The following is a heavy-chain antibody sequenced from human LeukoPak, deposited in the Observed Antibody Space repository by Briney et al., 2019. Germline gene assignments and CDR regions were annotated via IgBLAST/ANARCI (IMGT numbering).Heavy chain of an antibody. CDR1: GYTFTGYY. Sequence: ASVKVSCKASGYTFTGYYMHWVRQAPGQGLEWMGWINPNSGGTNYAQKFQGRVTMTRDTSISTAYMELSRLRSDDTAVYYCAGEPGLVDIVGATKEQHWGQGTLVTVSS. V-gene: IGHV1-2*02. CDR2: INPNSGGT. D-gene: IGHD1-26*01. CDR3: AGEPGLVDIVGATKEQH. J-gene: IGHJ4*02.